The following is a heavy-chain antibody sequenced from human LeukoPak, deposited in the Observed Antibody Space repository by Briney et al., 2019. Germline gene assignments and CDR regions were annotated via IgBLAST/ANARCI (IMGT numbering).Heavy chain of an antibody. D-gene: IGHD5-18*01. Sequence: GGSLRLSCTASGFTFNGYSMNWVRQAPGKGLVWVSRINTDGSSTDYADSVKGRFTISRDNAKNTLYLQMNSLRAEDTAVYYCARGPYTNWGQGTLVTVSS. V-gene: IGHV3-74*01. CDR2: INTDGSST. J-gene: IGHJ4*02. CDR1: GFTFNGYS. CDR3: ARGPYTN.